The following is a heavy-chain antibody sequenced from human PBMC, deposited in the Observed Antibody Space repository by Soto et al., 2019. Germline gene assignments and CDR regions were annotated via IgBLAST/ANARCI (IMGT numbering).Heavy chain of an antibody. CDR3: AKGRAPSGWYPPYYYGMDA. J-gene: IGHJ6*02. Sequence: EVQLLESGGGLVQPGGSLRLCCAASGFTFSTYAMSWVRQAPGKGLEWVSSISGSGGSTLYADSVKGRITISRDNSKDTLYLQMNSLRAEDKAAYYCAKGRAPSGWYPPYYYGMDAWGLGTTVTVSS. D-gene: IGHD6-19*01. CDR1: GFTFSTYA. V-gene: IGHV3-23*01. CDR2: ISGSGGST.